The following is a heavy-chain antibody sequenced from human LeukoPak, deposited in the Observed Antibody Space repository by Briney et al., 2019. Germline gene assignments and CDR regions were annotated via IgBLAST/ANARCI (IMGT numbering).Heavy chain of an antibody. D-gene: IGHD3-3*01. Sequence: GGSLRLSCAASGFTFSSYWMSWVRQAPGKGLEWVANIKQDGSEKYYVDPVKGRFTISRDNAKNSLYLQMNSLRAEDTAVYYCARDPPFWSGYNGYWGQGTLVTVSS. CDR3: ARDPPFWSGYNGY. CDR1: GFTFSSYW. CDR2: IKQDGSEK. J-gene: IGHJ4*02. V-gene: IGHV3-7*01.